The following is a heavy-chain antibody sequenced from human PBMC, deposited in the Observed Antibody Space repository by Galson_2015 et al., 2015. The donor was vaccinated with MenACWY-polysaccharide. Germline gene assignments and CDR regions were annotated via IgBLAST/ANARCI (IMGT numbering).Heavy chain of an antibody. V-gene: IGHV3-23*01. CDR3: LVVPGGNYRAMDV. J-gene: IGHJ6*02. CDR2: ISGSGGTT. Sequence: SLRLSCAASGFTFSSYAMSWVRQAPGKGLEWVAAISGSGGTTYYADSVKGRFTISRDNSKNMVYLQMNSLRAEDTAVYYSLVVPGGNYRAMDVWGQGTTGTVSS. CDR1: GFTFSSYA. D-gene: IGHD2-2*01.